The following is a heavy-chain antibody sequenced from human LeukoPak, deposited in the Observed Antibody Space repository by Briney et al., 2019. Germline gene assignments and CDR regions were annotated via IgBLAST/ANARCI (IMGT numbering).Heavy chain of an antibody. J-gene: IGHJ6*03. CDR3: ARLIAARPFYYNHYMDV. V-gene: IGHV4-4*07. CDR1: GGSISSYY. D-gene: IGHD6-6*01. CDR2: IYSSGST. Sequence: SETLSLTCTVSGGSISSYYWSWIRQPAGKGLEWIGRIYSSGSTNYNPSLKSRVTMSVDTSKNQISLKLSSVTAADTAVYYCARLIAARPFYYNHYMDVWGKGTTVTVSS.